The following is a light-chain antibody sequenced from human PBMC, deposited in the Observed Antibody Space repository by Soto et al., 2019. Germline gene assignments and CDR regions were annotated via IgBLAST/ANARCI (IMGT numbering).Light chain of an antibody. CDR3: QQSFSTPRT. CDR2: GAS. V-gene: IGKV1-39*01. Sequence: DIQMTQSPSPLSASVGDRVTITCRASQTISTYLNWYQQKPGKAPKLLIYGASSLQSGVPSRFSGSGYGTDFTLTISSLQPEDFGTYYCQQSFSTPRTFGQGTKVEIK. J-gene: IGKJ1*01. CDR1: QTISTY.